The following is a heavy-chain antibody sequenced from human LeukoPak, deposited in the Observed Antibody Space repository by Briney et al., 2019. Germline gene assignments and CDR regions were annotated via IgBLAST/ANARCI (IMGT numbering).Heavy chain of an antibody. J-gene: IGHJ4*02. Sequence: PSETLSLTCSVSGGSISLSYYYWGWIRQPPGKGLEWIGSMYSSGSTYYNPSLKSRVTISVDTSKNQFSLKLSSVTAADTAVYYCARSGSGYLRYYFDYWGQGPLVTVSS. D-gene: IGHD5-12*01. V-gene: IGHV4-39*07. CDR1: GGSISLSYYY. CDR2: MYSSGST. CDR3: ARSGSGYLRYYFDY.